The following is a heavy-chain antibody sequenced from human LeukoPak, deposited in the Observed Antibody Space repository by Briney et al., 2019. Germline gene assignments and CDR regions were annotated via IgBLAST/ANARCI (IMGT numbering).Heavy chain of an antibody. CDR3: ARGRYGDYYYYYMDV. CDR2: IIPIFGTA. D-gene: IGHD4-17*01. J-gene: IGHJ6*03. V-gene: IGHV1-69*06. CDR1: GGTFSSYA. Sequence: SVKVSCKASGGTFSSYAISWVRQAPGQGLEWMGGIIPIFGTANYAQKFQGRVTITADKSTSTAYMELSSLRSEDTAVYYCARGRYGDYYYYYMDVWGKGTTVTVSS.